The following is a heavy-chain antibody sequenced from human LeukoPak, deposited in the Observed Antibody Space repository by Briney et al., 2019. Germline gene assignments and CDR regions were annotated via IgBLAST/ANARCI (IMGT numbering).Heavy chain of an antibody. D-gene: IGHD6-13*01. CDR2: ISSSSSYI. V-gene: IGHV3-21*01. CDR3: AREVRQQLVTNDY. J-gene: IGHJ4*02. CDR1: GFTFSSYS. Sequence: GGSLRLSCAASGFTFSSYSMNWVRQAPGKGLEWVSSISSSSSYIYYADSVKGRFTISRDNAKNSLYLQMNSLRAEDTAVYYCAREVRQQLVTNDYWGQGTLVTVSS.